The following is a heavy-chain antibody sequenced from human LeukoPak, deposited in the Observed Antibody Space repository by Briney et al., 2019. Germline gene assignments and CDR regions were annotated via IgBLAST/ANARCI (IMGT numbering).Heavy chain of an antibody. CDR1: GFTFSSYG. Sequence: PGGSLRLSCAASGFTFSSYGMHWVRQAPGKGLEWVAFIRYDGSNKYYADSVKGRFTISRDNSKNTLYLQMNSLRAEDTAVYYCAKDRAYDYGGNPPSALYYMDVWGKGTTVTVSS. V-gene: IGHV3-30*02. J-gene: IGHJ6*03. CDR2: IRYDGSNK. D-gene: IGHD4-23*01. CDR3: AKDRAYDYGGNPPSALYYMDV.